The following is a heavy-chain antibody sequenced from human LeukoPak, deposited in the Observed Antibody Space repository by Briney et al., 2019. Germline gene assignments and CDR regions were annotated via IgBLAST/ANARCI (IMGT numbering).Heavy chain of an antibody. J-gene: IGHJ4*02. Sequence: GGSLRLSCSASCLNFSIHWMNCVRQAPGKGLEWVSTLSGSGSSTYYSDSVKGRFTISRDNSKNTLYLQMNSLRAEDRAVYYWANGPGLYWSGDSCDTYYWGQGTLVTVSS. CDR2: LSGSGSST. CDR3: ANGPGLYWSGDSCDTYY. V-gene: IGHV3-23*01. D-gene: IGHD2-15*01. CDR1: CLNFSIHW.